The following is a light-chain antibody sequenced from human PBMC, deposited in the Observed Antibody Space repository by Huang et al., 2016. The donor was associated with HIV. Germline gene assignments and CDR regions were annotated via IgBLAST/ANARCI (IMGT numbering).Light chain of an antibody. J-gene: IGKJ1*01. Sequence: DIQMTQSSATLSASVGDRVTITCRASQSIGTWLAWYQQKPGKAPNLLIYEASTLESGVPARFRGGGSGTEFTLTISSLQPDEFATYYCQHYNSFPWTFGQGTKVEV. CDR3: QHYNSFPWT. V-gene: IGKV1-5*03. CDR2: EAS. CDR1: QSIGTW.